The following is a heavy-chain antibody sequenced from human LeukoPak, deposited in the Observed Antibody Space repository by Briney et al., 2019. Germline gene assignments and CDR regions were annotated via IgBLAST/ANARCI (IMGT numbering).Heavy chain of an antibody. CDR3: ARAHSGSYYDAFDI. J-gene: IGHJ3*02. V-gene: IGHV4-59*01. D-gene: IGHD1-26*01. Sequence: SETLSLTCTVSGGSISSYYWSWIRQPPGKGLEWIGYIYYSGSTNHNPSLKSRVTISVDTSKNQFSLKLSSVTAADTAVYYCARAHSGSYYDAFDIWGQGTMVTVSS. CDR1: GGSISSYY. CDR2: IYYSGST.